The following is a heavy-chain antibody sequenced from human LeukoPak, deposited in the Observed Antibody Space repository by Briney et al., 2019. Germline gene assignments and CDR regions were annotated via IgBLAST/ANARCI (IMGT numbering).Heavy chain of an antibody. D-gene: IGHD3-22*01. CDR2: IYPGDSDI. CDR1: GSRFTSYW. CDR3: ARSPNYDSLFDY. J-gene: IGHJ4*02. V-gene: IGHV5-51*01. Sequence: GESLQISCQGSGSRFTSYWIGWVRQLPGKGLECMGIIYPGDSDIRYSPSFQGQVTISADKSITTAYLQWSSLKASDTAMYYCARSPNYDSLFDYWGQGTLVTVSS.